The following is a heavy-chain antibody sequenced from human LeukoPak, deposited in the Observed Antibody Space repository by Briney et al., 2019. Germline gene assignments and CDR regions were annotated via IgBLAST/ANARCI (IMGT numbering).Heavy chain of an antibody. J-gene: IGHJ6*01. CDR3: AKMKGHPLPKYYMDV. Sequence: GGSLRLSCAASGFAFSSYWMCWVRQAPGKGLEWVAIIKQDGSDKHYVDSVEGRFIISRDNAKNSPYLQMNSLRAEDTAIYYCAKMKGHPLPKYYMDVWGQGTTVTVSS. CDR2: IKQDGSDK. CDR1: GFAFSSYW. D-gene: IGHD1-26*01. V-gene: IGHV3-7*03.